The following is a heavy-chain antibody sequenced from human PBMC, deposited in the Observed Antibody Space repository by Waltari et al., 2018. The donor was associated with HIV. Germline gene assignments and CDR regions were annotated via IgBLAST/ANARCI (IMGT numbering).Heavy chain of an antibody. D-gene: IGHD2-8*01. J-gene: IGHJ3*02. CDR2: INPNSGGT. CDR3: ARDRDIVLMVYSSDAFDI. V-gene: IGHV1-2*06. CDR1: GYTFTGYY. Sequence: QVQLVQSGAEVKKPGASVKVSCKASGYTFTGYYMHWVRQAPGQGLEWMGRINPNSGGTNYAQKFQGRVTMTRDTSISTAYMELSRLRSDDTAVYYCARDRDIVLMVYSSDAFDIWGQGTMVTVSS.